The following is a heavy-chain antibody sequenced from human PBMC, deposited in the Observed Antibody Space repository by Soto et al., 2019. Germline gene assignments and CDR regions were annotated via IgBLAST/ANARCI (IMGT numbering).Heavy chain of an antibody. CDR2: ISAYNGNT. CDR3: ARGSQRYYDFWSGPSVKYYYYYGMGV. Sequence: ASVKVSCKASGYTFTSYGISWVRQAPGQGLEWMGWISAYNGNTNYAQKLQGRVTMTTDTSTSTAYMELRSLRSDDTAVYYCARGSQRYYDFWSGPSVKYYYYYGMGVWGQGTTVTVSS. D-gene: IGHD3-3*01. J-gene: IGHJ6*02. V-gene: IGHV1-18*04. CDR1: GYTFTSYG.